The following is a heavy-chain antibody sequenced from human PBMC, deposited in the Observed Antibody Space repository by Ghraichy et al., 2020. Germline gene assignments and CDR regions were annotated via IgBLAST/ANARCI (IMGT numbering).Heavy chain of an antibody. Sequence: GSLRLSCTVSGCSISSSSYYWGWIRQPPGKGLEWIGSIYYSGSTYYNPSLKSRVTISVDTSKNQFSLKLSSVTAADTAVYYCARLTGTTIDYWGQGTLVTVSS. CDR1: GCSISSSSYY. CDR2: IYYSGST. CDR3: ARLTGTTIDY. J-gene: IGHJ4*02. V-gene: IGHV4-39*01. D-gene: IGHD1-7*01.